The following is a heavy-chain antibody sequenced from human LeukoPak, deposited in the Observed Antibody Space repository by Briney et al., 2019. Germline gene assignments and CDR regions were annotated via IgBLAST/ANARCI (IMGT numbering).Heavy chain of an antibody. V-gene: IGHV4-59*01. CDR2: IYYSGST. J-gene: IGHJ5*02. CDR1: GGSISSYY. D-gene: IGHD6-13*01. CDR3: ARQIAEFDP. Sequence: PSETLSLTCTVSGGSISSYYWSWIRQPPGKGLEWIGYIYYSGSTNYNPSLKSRLTISVDTSKNQFSLKLSSVTAADTAVYYCARQIAEFDPWGQGTLVTVSS.